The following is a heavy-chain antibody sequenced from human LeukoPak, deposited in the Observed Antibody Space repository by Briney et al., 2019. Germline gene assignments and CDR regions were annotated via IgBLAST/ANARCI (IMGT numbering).Heavy chain of an antibody. J-gene: IGHJ5*02. D-gene: IGHD6-19*01. CDR2: ISGTGGST. CDR1: GFTFSNYA. Sequence: GGSLRLSCAASGFTFSNYAMSWVRQAPGKGLEWVSSISGTGGSTYYADSVKGRFTISRDNSKNTLYLQMNSLRAEDTAVYYCAKDGIAVAGTRWFDPWGQGTLVTVSS. CDR3: AKDGIAVAGTRWFDP. V-gene: IGHV3-23*01.